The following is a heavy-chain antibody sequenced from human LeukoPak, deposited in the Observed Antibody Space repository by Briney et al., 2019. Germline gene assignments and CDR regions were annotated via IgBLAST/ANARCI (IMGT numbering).Heavy chain of an antibody. D-gene: IGHD6-19*01. CDR3: ARVGSSGWYVRDFDY. J-gene: IGHJ4*02. CDR2: MKQDGSEK. Sequence: GGSLRLSCAASGFTFSSYWMSWVRQAPGKGLEWVANMKQDGSEKYYVDSVKGRFTISRDNAKNSLYLQMNSLRAEDTAVYYCARVGSSGWYVRDFDYWGQGTLVTVSS. CDR1: GFTFSSYW. V-gene: IGHV3-7*01.